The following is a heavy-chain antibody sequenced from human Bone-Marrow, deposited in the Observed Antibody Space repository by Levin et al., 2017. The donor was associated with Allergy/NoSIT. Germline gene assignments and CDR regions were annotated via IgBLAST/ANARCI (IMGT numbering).Heavy chain of an antibody. CDR3: ATEPLFGVVSPPVY. V-gene: IGHV1-24*01. J-gene: IGHJ4*02. CDR2: FAPEDSET. CDR1: GHSLTELS. Sequence: GASVKVSCKISGHSLTELSMHWVRQAPGKGLEWMGGFAPEDSETIYAQKFQGRVTMTEDTSTDTAYLELSSLRSEDTAVYYCATEPLFGVVSPPVYWGQGTLVTVSS. D-gene: IGHD3-3*01.